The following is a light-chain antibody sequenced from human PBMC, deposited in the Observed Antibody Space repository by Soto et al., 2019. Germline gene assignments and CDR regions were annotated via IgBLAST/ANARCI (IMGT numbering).Light chain of an antibody. CDR2: DNN. Sequence: VLTQPPSVSAAPGQKVTISCSGSSSNIGDNYVSWFQQLPGAAPKLLIFDNNKRPSGIPDRFSGSKSGTSATLGITGLQAGDEADYYCGAWDSSLSAYVFGTGTKVT. J-gene: IGLJ1*01. V-gene: IGLV1-51*01. CDR1: SSNIGDNY. CDR3: GAWDSSLSAYV.